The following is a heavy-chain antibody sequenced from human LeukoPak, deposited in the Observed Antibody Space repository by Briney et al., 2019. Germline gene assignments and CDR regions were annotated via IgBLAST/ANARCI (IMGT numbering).Heavy chain of an antibody. CDR3: ARSLSDRLLSKHAFDI. J-gene: IGHJ3*02. Sequence: SETLSLTCTVSGGSISSYYWSWIRQPPGKGLEWIGNIFYSGSTYYSPSLKSRVTISLDTSRNQFSLKLSSVTAADTAVYYCARSLSDRLLSKHAFDIWGQGTMVTVSS. CDR2: IFYSGST. V-gene: IGHV4-59*08. D-gene: IGHD2/OR15-2a*01. CDR1: GGSISSYY.